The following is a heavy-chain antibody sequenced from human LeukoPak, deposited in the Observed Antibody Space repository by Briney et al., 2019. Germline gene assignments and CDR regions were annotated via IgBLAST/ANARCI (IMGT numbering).Heavy chain of an antibody. Sequence: PSETLSLTCTVSGGSISSGGYYWGWIRQHPGKGLEWIGYIYYSGSTYYNPSLKSRVTISVDTSKNQFSLKLSSVTAADTAVYYCAREGSVGGSSSWHDAFDIWGQGTMVTVSS. D-gene: IGHD6-6*01. J-gene: IGHJ3*02. V-gene: IGHV4-31*03. CDR1: GGSISSGGYY. CDR3: AREGSVGGSSSWHDAFDI. CDR2: IYYSGST.